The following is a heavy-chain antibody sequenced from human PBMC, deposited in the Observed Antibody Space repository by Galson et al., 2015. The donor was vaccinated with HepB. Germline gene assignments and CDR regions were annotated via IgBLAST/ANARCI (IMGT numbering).Heavy chain of an antibody. J-gene: IGHJ4*02. V-gene: IGHV3-11*06. CDR2: ISSSSSYT. CDR1: GFTFSDYY. Sequence: SLRLSCAASGFTFSDYYMSWIRQAPGKGLEWVSYISSSSSYTNYADSVKGRFTISRDNAKNSLYLQMNSLRAEDTAVYYCAGRPGYYDSSGPAYFDYWGQGTLVTVSS. CDR3: AGRPGYYDSSGPAYFDY. D-gene: IGHD3-22*01.